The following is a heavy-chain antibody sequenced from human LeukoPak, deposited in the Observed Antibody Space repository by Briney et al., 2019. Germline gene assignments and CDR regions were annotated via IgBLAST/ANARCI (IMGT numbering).Heavy chain of an antibody. J-gene: IGHJ4*02. CDR2: ISPTGSTT. CDR3: ARGPSSNWSGLDF. D-gene: IGHD6-13*01. Sequence: GGSLRLSCAASGFSFSGHWMHWARHLPGKGLVWVSRISPTGSTTSYADSVKGRFAVSRDNAKNTLYLQVNNLRAEDTAVYYCARGPSSNWSGLDFWGQGTLLTVSS. V-gene: IGHV3-74*01. CDR1: GFSFSGHW.